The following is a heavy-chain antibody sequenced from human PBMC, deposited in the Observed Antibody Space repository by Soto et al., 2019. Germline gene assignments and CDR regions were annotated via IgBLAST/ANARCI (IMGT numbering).Heavy chain of an antibody. Sequence: SETLSLTCTVSGGSISSYYWSWIRQPPGKGLEWIGYIYYSGSTNYNPSLKSRVTISVDTSKNQFSLKLSSVTAADTAVYYCAQEAGYYDSSGYYRYWGQGTLVTVSS. CDR2: IYYSGST. CDR3: AQEAGYYDSSGYYRY. J-gene: IGHJ4*02. V-gene: IGHV4-59*01. D-gene: IGHD3-22*01. CDR1: GGSISSYY.